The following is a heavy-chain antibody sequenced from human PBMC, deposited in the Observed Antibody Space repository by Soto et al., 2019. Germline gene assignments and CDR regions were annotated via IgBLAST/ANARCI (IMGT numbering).Heavy chain of an antibody. CDR2: ISYDGSNK. V-gene: IGHV3-30*18. CDR3: AKDLTGTAQGGWFDP. D-gene: IGHD1-7*01. J-gene: IGHJ5*02. Sequence: QVQLVESGGGVVQPGRSLRLSCAASGFTFSSYGMHGVRQAPGKGLEGVAVISYDGSNKYYADSVKGRFTISRDNSKNTLYLQMNSLRAEDTAVYYCAKDLTGTAQGGWFDPWGQGTLVTVSS. CDR1: GFTFSSYG.